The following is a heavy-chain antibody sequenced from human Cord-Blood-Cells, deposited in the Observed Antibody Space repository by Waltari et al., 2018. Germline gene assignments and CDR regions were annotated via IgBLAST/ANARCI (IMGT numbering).Heavy chain of an antibody. CDR3: ARRLATIFGVVIGFDY. J-gene: IGHJ4*02. Sequence: QLQLQGSGPGLAKPSETLSPTCTVSGGSISSSSYYWGWLRQPPGKGLEWIGSIYYSGSTYYNPSLKSRVTISVDTSKNQFSLKLSSVTAADTAVYYCARRLATIFGVVIGFDYWGQGTLVTVSS. CDR2: IYYSGST. CDR1: GGSISSSSYY. D-gene: IGHD3-3*01. V-gene: IGHV4-39*01.